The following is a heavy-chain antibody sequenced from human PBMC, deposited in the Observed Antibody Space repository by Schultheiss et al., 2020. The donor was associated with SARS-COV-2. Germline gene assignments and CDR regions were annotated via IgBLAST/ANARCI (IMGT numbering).Heavy chain of an antibody. CDR1: GFSFSDHY. Sequence: GGSLRLSCAASGFSFSDHYMTWIRQAPGKGLEWLSFISGSGGTIYYSDSLKGRFTISRDNAKNSLDLQMNSLRAEDTAVYYCARNAARLITRAQFDYWGQGTPVTVSS. CDR2: ISGSGGTI. D-gene: IGHD6-6*01. CDR3: ARNAARLITRAQFDY. V-gene: IGHV3-11*04. J-gene: IGHJ4*02.